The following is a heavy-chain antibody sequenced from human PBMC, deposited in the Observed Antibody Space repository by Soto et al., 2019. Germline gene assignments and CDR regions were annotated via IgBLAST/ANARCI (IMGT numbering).Heavy chain of an antibody. V-gene: IGHV1-3*01. J-gene: IGHJ6*03. CDR3: AGGYWRSTSCVQEGYYCNYMDV. Sequence: QGQLVQSGAEVKKPGASVTGSREASGYTFTSYPIHWVRQAPGERRDWIGWIKAGKGHTKYSQKYQGRVNITGDTYASTAYMDLSSLRAEDTAVYCCAGGYWRSTSCVQEGYYCNYMDVWGQGTTVTVSS. D-gene: IGHD2-2*01. CDR2: IKAGKGHT. CDR1: GYTFTSYP.